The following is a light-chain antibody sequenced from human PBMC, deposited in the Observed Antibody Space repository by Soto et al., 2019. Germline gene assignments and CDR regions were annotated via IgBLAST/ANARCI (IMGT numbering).Light chain of an antibody. CDR1: QSISRY. CDR2: AAS. Sequence: DIQMTQSPSSLSASVGDRVTITCRASQSISRYLNWYLQKPGKAPNLLIYAASTLHSGVPSRFSGSGSGTDFTLTISSLQPEDVATYYCQQSYSTPVTFGQGTKVDI. V-gene: IGKV1-39*01. CDR3: QQSYSTPVT. J-gene: IGKJ1*01.